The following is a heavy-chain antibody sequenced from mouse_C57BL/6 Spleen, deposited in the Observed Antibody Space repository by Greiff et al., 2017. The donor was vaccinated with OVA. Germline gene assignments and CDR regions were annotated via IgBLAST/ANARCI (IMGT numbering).Heavy chain of an antibody. CDR2: INPNNGGT. CDR3: ANSNYCYAMDY. V-gene: IGHV1-26*01. Sequence: EVQLQQSGPELVKPGASVKISCKASGYTFTDYYMNWVKQSHGKSLEWIGDINPNNGGTSYNQKFKGKATLTVDKSSSTAYMELRSLTSEDSAVYYCANSNYCYAMDYWGQGTSVTVSS. CDR1: GYTFTDYY. J-gene: IGHJ4*01. D-gene: IGHD2-5*01.